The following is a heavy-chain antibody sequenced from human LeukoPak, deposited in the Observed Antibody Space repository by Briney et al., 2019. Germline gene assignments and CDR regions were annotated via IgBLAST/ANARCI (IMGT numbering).Heavy chain of an antibody. J-gene: IGHJ3*01. CDR3: VVVVEPPDSDGFDV. D-gene: IGHD1-14*01. CDR2: INADGSTA. CDR1: GFTFGNSW. Sequence: GGSLRLSCAASGFTFGNSWVHWVRKAPGKGLVWVSLINADGSTATYADSVKGRFTISRDNARNTLSLQMNSLTIEDTAVYYCVVVVEPPDSDGFDVWGQGTMITVSS. V-gene: IGHV3-74*01.